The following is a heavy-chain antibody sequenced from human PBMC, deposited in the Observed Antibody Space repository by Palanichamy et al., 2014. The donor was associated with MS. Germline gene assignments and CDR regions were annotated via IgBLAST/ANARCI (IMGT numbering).Heavy chain of an antibody. Sequence: QVQPVQSGAEVKKPGASVKVSCKASGYTFTNFGIIWVRQAPGQGLEWMGWISSYNLDSKYAQKAQGRVTMTTDTSTSTAYMELRNLRSDDTAVYFCARGLTTYYYTSVDYYLDYWGQGTLVTVSS. D-gene: IGHD3-22*01. V-gene: IGHV1-18*01. CDR2: ISSYNLDS. J-gene: IGHJ4*02. CDR3: ARGLTTYYYTSVDYYLDY. CDR1: GYTFTNFG.